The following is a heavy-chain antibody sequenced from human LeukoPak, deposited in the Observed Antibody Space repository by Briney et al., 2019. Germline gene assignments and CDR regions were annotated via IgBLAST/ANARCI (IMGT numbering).Heavy chain of an antibody. CDR3: AGGKYFDY. CDR2: ISYDGSNK. Sequence: GGSLRLSCAASGFTFSSYGTHWVRQAPGKGLEWVAVISYDGSNKYYADSVKGRFTISRDNSKNTLYLQMNSLRAEDTAVYYCAGGKYFDYWGQGTLVTVSS. D-gene: IGHD1-26*01. V-gene: IGHV3-30*03. J-gene: IGHJ4*02. CDR1: GFTFSSYG.